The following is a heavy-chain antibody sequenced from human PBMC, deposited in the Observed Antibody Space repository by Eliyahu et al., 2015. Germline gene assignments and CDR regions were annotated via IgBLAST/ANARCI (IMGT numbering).Heavy chain of an antibody. V-gene: IGHV1-69*01. Sequence: QVQLVQSGAELKKPGSSVKVSXKASGGXFSNNAINWVRQAPGQGLEWMGGIIPIFGTANYAQRFQGRVTITADESTSTVYMELSSLRSEDTAIYYCARPFADTSGMSKPFDYWGQGTLVTVSS. J-gene: IGHJ4*02. CDR2: IIPIFGTA. CDR1: GGXFSNNA. D-gene: IGHD6-19*01. CDR3: ARPFADTSGMSKPFDY.